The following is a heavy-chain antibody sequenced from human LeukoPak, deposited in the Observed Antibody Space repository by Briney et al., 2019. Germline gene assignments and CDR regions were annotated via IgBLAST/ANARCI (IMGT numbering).Heavy chain of an antibody. Sequence: SETLSLTCTVSGGSISSSSYYWDWIRQPPGKGLEWIGSIYYSGSTYYNPSLKSRVTVSVDTSKNQFSLKLSSVTAADTAVYYCARLGGGSYHFDYWGQGTLVTVSS. CDR1: GGSISSSSYY. V-gene: IGHV4-39*01. CDR2: IYYSGST. D-gene: IGHD1-26*01. J-gene: IGHJ4*02. CDR3: ARLGGGSYHFDY.